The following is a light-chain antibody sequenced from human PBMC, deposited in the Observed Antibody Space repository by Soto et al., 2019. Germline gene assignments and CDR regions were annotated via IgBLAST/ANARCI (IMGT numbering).Light chain of an antibody. CDR2: GSS. Sequence: RASHSFSSYVAWYQQKAGQAPRLLIDGSSSRTTVISDMFSGRGSGTYITPTISIQAAEDLAVYCCQQYGRPGTFGEGTKVDIK. V-gene: IGKV3-20*01. CDR3: QQYGRPGT. CDR1: HSFSSY. J-gene: IGKJ4*01.